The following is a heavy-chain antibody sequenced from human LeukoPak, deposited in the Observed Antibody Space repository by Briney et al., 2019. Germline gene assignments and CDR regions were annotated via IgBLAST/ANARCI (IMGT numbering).Heavy chain of an antibody. D-gene: IGHD2-21*02. J-gene: IGHJ4*02. CDR1: GFTFGDYA. CDR3: TRAPRAYCGGDCYSFY. Sequence: GGSLRLSCTASGFTFGDYAMSWVRQAPGKGLEGVGFIRSKAYGGTTEYAASVKGRFTISRDDSKSIAYLQMNSLKTEDTAVYYCTRAPRAYCGGDCYSFYWGQGTLVTVSS. V-gene: IGHV3-49*04. CDR2: IRSKAYGGTT.